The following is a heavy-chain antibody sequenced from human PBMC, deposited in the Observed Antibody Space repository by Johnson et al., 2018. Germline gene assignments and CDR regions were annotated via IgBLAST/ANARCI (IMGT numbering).Heavy chain of an antibody. V-gene: IGHV1-46*01. CDR1: GYIFTKYY. J-gene: IGHJ6*02. D-gene: IGHD4-11*01. CDR3: GRGFGPRVGHTNFPRAGGMDV. Sequence: QVQLVQSGAEVKKPGASVKVSCKASGYIFTKYYIHWVRQAPGQGLEWMGIINPNSGSTSYAHKFQARVTMTRDESSSTVYLELRRLTPEDTAVYYCGRGFGPRVGHTNFPRAGGMDVWGQGTTVTVSS. CDR2: INPNSGST.